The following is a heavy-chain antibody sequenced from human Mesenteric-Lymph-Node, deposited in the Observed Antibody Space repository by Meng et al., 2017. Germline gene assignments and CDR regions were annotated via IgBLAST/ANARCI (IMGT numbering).Heavy chain of an antibody. Sequence: WLRKAPGQGLEWMGWINTNSGNPTYAQGFTGRFVFSLDTSVSTAYLQISSLKAEDTAVYYCARSPSHSYYDFISWGQGTLVTVSS. CDR3: ARSPSHSYYDFIS. J-gene: IGHJ5*02. V-gene: IGHV7-4-1*02. CDR2: INTNSGNP. D-gene: IGHD3-3*01.